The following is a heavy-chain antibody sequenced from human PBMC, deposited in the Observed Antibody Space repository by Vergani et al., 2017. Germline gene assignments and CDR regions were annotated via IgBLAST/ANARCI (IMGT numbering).Heavy chain of an antibody. D-gene: IGHD2-8*01. CDR3: ARSGYCAHGVCYMTYYYYMDV. CDR1: GFTLSSHA. J-gene: IGHJ6*03. V-gene: IGHV3-33*01. CDR2: IWYDGSKE. Sequence: QVQLAESGGGVVQPGRSLRLSCAGSGFTLSSHAMHWVRQAPGKGLEWVAFIWYDGSKEYYADSVKGRFTISRDNSKNTLYLQMNNLRAVDTAVYYCARSGYCAHGVCYMTYYYYMDVWGKGTAVTVSS.